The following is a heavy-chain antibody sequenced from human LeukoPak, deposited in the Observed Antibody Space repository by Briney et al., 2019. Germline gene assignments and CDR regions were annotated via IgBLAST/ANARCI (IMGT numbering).Heavy chain of an antibody. CDR3: AKRPGYSSGWYRGYYFDY. J-gene: IGHJ4*02. V-gene: IGHV3-23*01. CDR2: ISGSGGST. D-gene: IGHD6-19*01. CDR1: GFTFSSYA. Sequence: SGGSLRLSCAASGFTFSSYAMSWVRQAPGKGLEWVSAISGSGGSTYYADSVKGRFTISRDNSKNTLYLQMNSLRAEDTAVYYCAKRPGYSSGWYRGYYFDYWGQGTLVTVSS.